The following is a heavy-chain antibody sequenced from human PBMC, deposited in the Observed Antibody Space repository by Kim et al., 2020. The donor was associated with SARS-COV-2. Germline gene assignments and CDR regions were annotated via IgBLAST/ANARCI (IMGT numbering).Heavy chain of an antibody. V-gene: IGHV3-66*02. J-gene: IGHJ6*02. CDR1: GFTVSSNY. Sequence: GGSLRLSCAASGFTVSSNYMSWVRQAPGKGLEWVSVIYSGGSTYYADSVKGRFTISRDNSKNTLYLQMNSLRAEDTAVYYCATVPPGIAAAGTSPYYYYYGMDVWGQGTTVTVSS. CDR2: IYSGGST. CDR3: ATVPPGIAAAGTSPYYYYYGMDV. D-gene: IGHD6-13*01.